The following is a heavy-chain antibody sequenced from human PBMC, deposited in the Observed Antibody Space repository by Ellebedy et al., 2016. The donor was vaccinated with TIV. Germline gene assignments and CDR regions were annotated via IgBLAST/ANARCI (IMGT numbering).Heavy chain of an antibody. CDR1: GFTFSSYG. CDR3: VLNMITFGGAIDY. V-gene: IGHV3-33*08. J-gene: IGHJ4*02. D-gene: IGHD3-16*01. CDR2: IWYDGSNK. Sequence: GESLKISXAASGFTFSSYGMHWVRQAPGKGLEWVAVIWYDGSNKYYADSVKGRFTISRDNSKNTLYLQMNSLRAEDTAVYYCVLNMITFGGAIDYWGQGTLVTVSS.